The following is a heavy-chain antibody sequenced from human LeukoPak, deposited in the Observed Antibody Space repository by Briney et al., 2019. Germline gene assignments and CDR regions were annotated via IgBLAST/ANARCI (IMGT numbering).Heavy chain of an antibody. Sequence: PSETLSLTCTVSVGSIRSTDYHWGWIRQPPGKGLEWIGNIYYSGSTYYNPSLKSRVTISVDTSKNHFSLRLSSVTAADTAVYYCARNDFWNGYPFDYWGQGILVIVSS. D-gene: IGHD3/OR15-3a*01. CDR3: ARNDFWNGYPFDY. CDR1: VGSIRSTDYH. CDR2: IYYSGST. V-gene: IGHV4-39*07. J-gene: IGHJ4*02.